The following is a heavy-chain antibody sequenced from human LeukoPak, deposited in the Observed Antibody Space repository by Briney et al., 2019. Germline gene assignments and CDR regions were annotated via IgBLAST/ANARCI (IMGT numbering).Heavy chain of an antibody. CDR3: AKCSDTCYANAFDI. V-gene: IGHV3-33*06. CDR2: IWYDGSNI. Sequence: GGSLRLSCAASGFTFSSYGMHWVRQAPGKGLEWVAVIWYDGSNIYYADSVKGRFTISRDNSKSTLYLQVSSLRVEDTAIYYCAKCSDTCYANAFDIWGQGTMVTVSS. D-gene: IGHD2-2*01. J-gene: IGHJ3*02. CDR1: GFTFSSYG.